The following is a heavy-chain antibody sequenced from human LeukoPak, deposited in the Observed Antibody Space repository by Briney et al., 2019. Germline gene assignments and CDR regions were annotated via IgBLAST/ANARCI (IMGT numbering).Heavy chain of an antibody. Sequence: PSETLSLTCTVSGYSISSGYYWGWIRQPPGKGLEWIGNIYHSGNTYYNPSLKSRVTISVDTSKNQFSLKLSSVTAADTAVYYCARLTRRQSSGWYYFDYWGQGTLVTVSS. V-gene: IGHV4-38-2*02. CDR1: GYSISSGYY. D-gene: IGHD6-19*01. CDR3: ARLTRRQSSGWYYFDY. CDR2: IYHSGNT. J-gene: IGHJ4*02.